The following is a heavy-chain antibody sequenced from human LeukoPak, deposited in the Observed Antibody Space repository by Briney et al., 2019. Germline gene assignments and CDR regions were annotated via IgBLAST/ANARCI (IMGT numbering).Heavy chain of an antibody. Sequence: GGSLRLSCVASGLNFDDSAMHWVRQAPGKGLEWVSLISADGGSTFSADSVKGRFSISRDNSKNSLYLQMNRLRSEDTAMYYCAKESGKFDYWGQGTLVAVSS. J-gene: IGHJ4*02. V-gene: IGHV3-43*02. CDR2: ISADGGST. CDR3: AKESGKFDY. CDR1: GLNFDDSA.